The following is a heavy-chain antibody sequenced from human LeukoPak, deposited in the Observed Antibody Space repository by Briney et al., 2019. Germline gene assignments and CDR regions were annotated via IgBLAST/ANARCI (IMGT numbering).Heavy chain of an antibody. V-gene: IGHV3-23*01. D-gene: IGHD6-13*01. CDR3: AKVVVAAAGRHFDY. CDR1: GFTFSSYA. CDR2: IGGSGGTT. J-gene: IGHJ4*02. Sequence: GGSLRLSCAASGFTFSSYAMSWVRQAPGKGLEWVSAIGGSGGTTYYADSVKCRFTISRDNSKNTLYLQMNSLRAEDTAVYYCAKVVVAAAGRHFDYWGQGTLVTVSS.